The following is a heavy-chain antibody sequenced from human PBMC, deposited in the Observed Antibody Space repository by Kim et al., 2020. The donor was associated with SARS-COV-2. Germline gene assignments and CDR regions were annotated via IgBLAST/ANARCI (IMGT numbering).Heavy chain of an antibody. CDR1: GGTFSSYA. V-gene: IGHV1-69*13. D-gene: IGHD6-13*01. J-gene: IGHJ6*02. Sequence: SVKVSCKASGGTFSSYAISWVRQAPGQGLEWMGGIIPIFGTANYAQKFQGRVTITADESTSTAYMELSSLRSEDTAVYYCASAGYSSSWQHYYYYGMDVWGQGTTVPVSS. CDR3: ASAGYSSSWQHYYYYGMDV. CDR2: IIPIFGTA.